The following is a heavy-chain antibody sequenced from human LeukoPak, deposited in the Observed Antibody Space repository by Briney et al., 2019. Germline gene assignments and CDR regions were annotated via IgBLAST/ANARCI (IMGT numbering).Heavy chain of an antibody. CDR3: ARGRDYYDSSGYPLGRYFDL. CDR1: GGSISSYY. Sequence: SETLSLTCTVSGGSISSYYWSWIRQPPGKGLEWIGYIYYSGSTNYNPSLKSRVTISVDTSKNQFSLELSSVTAADTAVYYCARGRDYYDSSGYPLGRYFDLWGRGTLVTVSS. J-gene: IGHJ2*01. CDR2: IYYSGST. D-gene: IGHD3-22*01. V-gene: IGHV4-59*01.